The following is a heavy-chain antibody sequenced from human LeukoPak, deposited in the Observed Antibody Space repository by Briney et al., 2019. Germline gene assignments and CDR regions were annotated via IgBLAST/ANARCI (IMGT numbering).Heavy chain of an antibody. D-gene: IGHD2-15*01. J-gene: IGHJ5*02. V-gene: IGHV3-23*01. CDR1: GFTFSSYA. CDR3: AKSPNIVVVVENWFDP. Sequence: PGGSLRLSCAASGFTFSSYAMSWVRQAPGKGLEWVSAISGSGGSTYYADPVKGRFTISRDNSKNTLYLQMNSLRAEDTAVYYCAKSPNIVVVVENWFDPWGQGTLVTVSS. CDR2: ISGSGGST.